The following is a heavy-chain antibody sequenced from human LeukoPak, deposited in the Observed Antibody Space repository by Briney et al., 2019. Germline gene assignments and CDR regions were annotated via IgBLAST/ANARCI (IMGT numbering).Heavy chain of an antibody. D-gene: IGHD3-10*01. V-gene: IGHV1-69*04. CDR1: GGTFSTYA. CDR3: ARDLPAPSTMVRGVPQAP. CDR2: IIPILGIA. Sequence: SVKVSCKASGGTFSTYAISWVRQAPGQGLEWMGRIIPILGIANYAQKFQGRVTITADKSTSTAYMELSSLRSEDTAVYYCARDLPAPSTMVRGVPQAPWGQGTLVTVSS. J-gene: IGHJ5*02.